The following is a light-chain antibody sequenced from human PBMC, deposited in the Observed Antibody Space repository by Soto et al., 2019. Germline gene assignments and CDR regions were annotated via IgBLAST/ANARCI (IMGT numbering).Light chain of an antibody. CDR2: EVV. CDR1: KSDIGIYDF. CDR3: KSYAGSNTYV. Sequence: QSALTQPPSASGSTGQSVTIYCTGSKSDIGIYDFVSWYQHHPGKAPRLIIYEVVQRPSGVPDRFSGSKSGNTASLTVSGLQAADEADYFCKSYAGSNTYVFGTGTKLTVL. J-gene: IGLJ1*01. V-gene: IGLV2-8*01.